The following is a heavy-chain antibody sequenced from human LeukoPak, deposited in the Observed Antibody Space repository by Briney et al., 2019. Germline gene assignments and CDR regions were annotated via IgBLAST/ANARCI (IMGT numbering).Heavy chain of an antibody. D-gene: IGHD6-19*01. J-gene: IGHJ4*02. Sequence: GGSLRLSCAASGFTFSSYGMQWVRQAPGKGLEWVAVIWYDGSSKYYTDSVKGRFTISRDNSKDTLYLQMNSLRADDTGIYYCARSGGRGWYPADYWGQGILVTVSS. V-gene: IGHV3-33*01. CDR3: ARSGGRGWYPADY. CDR2: IWYDGSSK. CDR1: GFTFSSYG.